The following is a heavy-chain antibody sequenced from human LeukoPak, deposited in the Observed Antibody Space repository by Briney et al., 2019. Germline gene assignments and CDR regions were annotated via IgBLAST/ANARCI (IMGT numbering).Heavy chain of an antibody. CDR1: GYTFTGYY. CDR2: INTNTGNP. V-gene: IGHV7-4-1*02. D-gene: IGHD3-10*01. J-gene: IGHJ4*02. Sequence: ASVKVSCKASGYTFTGYYMHWVRQPPGQGLQWMGWINTNTGNPTYAQDFTGRVVFSLDTSVRTSYLHINTLKAGDTAVYYCSRFSYGSGSYYYVYWGQGTLVTVSS. CDR3: SRFSYGSGSYYYVY.